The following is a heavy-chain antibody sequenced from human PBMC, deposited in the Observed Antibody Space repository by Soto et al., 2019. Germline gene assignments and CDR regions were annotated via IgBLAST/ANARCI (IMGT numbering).Heavy chain of an antibody. CDR1: GGTISSYY. J-gene: IGHJ3*02. D-gene: IGHD3-3*01. CDR3: ARSIAYDFWSGWGPFDI. V-gene: IGHV4-59*08. CDR2: IYYSGST. Sequence: PSETLSLTCTVSGGTISSYYLSWIRQPTGKGLEWIGYIYYSGSTNYNPSLKSRVTISVDTSKNQFSLKLSSVTAADTAVYYCARSIAYDFWSGWGPFDIWGQGTMVTVSS.